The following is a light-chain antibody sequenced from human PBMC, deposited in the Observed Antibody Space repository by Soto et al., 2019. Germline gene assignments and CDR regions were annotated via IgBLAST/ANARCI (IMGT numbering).Light chain of an antibody. CDR3: QQYGSSGT. CDR1: QSVSSSY. CDR2: GAS. Sequence: EIVLTQSPATLSLSPGERATLTCRASQSVSSSYLAWYQQEPGQAPRLLIYGASSRATGIPDRFSGSGSGTDFTLTISRLEPEDFAVYYCQQYGSSGTFGQGTKVDIK. J-gene: IGKJ1*01. V-gene: IGKV3-20*01.